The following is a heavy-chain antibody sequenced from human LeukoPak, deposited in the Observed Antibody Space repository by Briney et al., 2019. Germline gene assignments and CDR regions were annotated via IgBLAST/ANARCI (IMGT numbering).Heavy chain of an antibody. J-gene: IGHJ4*02. Sequence: GESLKISCKSSGNSFTAFWIGWVRQMPGKGLEWMGIIYPDDSDTRYNPSFQGQVTISADKSISTAYLQWDSLKASDTAIYYCARHGQGAFDSWGQGTLVTVSS. V-gene: IGHV5-51*01. CDR2: IYPDDSDT. CDR3: ARHGQGAFDS. D-gene: IGHD3-16*01. CDR1: GNSFTAFW.